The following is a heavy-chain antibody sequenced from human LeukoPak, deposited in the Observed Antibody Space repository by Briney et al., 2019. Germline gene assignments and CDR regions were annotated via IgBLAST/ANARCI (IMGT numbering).Heavy chain of an antibody. V-gene: IGHV4-34*01. CDR2: INPSGST. J-gene: IGHJ6*03. CDR1: GVSFSDYY. CDR3: ARVGYSYVINDWSRTGLGAYPTKYFYHMDV. Sequence: KPSETLSLTCAVYGVSFSDYYWSWIRQPPGKGLEWIGEINPSGSTNYSPSLKSRVTISVDTSKNQFSLRLSSVAAADTAVYFCARVGYSYVINDWSRTGLGAYPTKYFYHMDVWDKGTTVTVSS. D-gene: IGHD5-18*01.